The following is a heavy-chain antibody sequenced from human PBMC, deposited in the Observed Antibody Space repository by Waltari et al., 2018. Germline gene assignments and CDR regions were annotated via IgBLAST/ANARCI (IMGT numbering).Heavy chain of an antibody. V-gene: IGHV3-21*01. Sequence: EVQLVESGGGLVKPGGSLRLPCAASEFIFSSFRMTWVRQAPGKGLEWFSSITGSSSHIYYADSVKGRFTISRDNAKNSLYLQMNSLRAEDTAVYYCARNLPTAVKYYGMDVWGQGTTVTVSS. CDR3: ARNLPTAVKYYGMDV. CDR1: EFIFSSFR. D-gene: IGHD1-1*01. CDR2: ITGSSSHI. J-gene: IGHJ6*02.